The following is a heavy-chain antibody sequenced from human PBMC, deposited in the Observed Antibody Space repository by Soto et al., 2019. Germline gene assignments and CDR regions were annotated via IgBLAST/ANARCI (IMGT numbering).Heavy chain of an antibody. CDR3: AKVLSYYGSGSYWYYFDY. CDR2: ISGSGGST. CDR1: GFTFSSYA. V-gene: IGHV3-23*01. J-gene: IGHJ4*02. Sequence: GGSLRLSCAASGFTFSSYAMSWVRQAPGKGLEWVSAISGSGGSTYYADSVKGRFTISRDNSKNMLYLQMNSLRAEDTAVYYCAKVLSYYGSGSYWYYFDYWGQGTLVTVSS. D-gene: IGHD3-10*01.